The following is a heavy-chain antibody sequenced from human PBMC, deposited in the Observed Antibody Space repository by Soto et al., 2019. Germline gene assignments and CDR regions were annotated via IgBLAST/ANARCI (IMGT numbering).Heavy chain of an antibody. Sequence: GASVKVSCTTSGYSFIDYYIHWVRQAPGQGLEWMGWSNPNSGATTYAEKFQGRVTMTRDRSITTAYMELSRLRSDDTAVYFCARDMVSTIGDFDFWGQGTPVTVSS. CDR3: ARDMVSTIGDFDF. V-gene: IGHV1-2*02. D-gene: IGHD5-12*01. CDR1: GYSFIDYY. J-gene: IGHJ4*02. CDR2: SNPNSGAT.